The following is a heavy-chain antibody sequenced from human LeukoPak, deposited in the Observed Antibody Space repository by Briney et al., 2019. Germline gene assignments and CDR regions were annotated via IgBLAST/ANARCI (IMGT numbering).Heavy chain of an antibody. J-gene: IGHJ6*02. D-gene: IGHD2-2*01. CDR3: ARSVNCSSTSCLPIHKSGMDV. CDR2: IIPILGRA. Sequence: ASVNVSCKASGGTFTIYTISWVRQAPGQGREWMGRIIPILGRANYAQKLQGRVTITEAKSTSTAYMEMSSLRSADTAVYYCARSVNCSSTSCLPIHKSGMDVWGQGTTVTVSS. CDR1: GGTFTIYT. V-gene: IGHV1-69*02.